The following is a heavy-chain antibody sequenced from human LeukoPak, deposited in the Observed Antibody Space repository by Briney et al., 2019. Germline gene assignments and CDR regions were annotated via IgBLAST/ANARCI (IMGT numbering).Heavy chain of an antibody. CDR3: ARDGTTVAPRYYGMDV. Sequence: ASVKVSCKASGYTFTGYGISWVRQAPGQGLEWMGWISAYNGNTNYAQKLQGRVTMTTDTSTSTAYMELRSLRSDDTAVYYCARDGTTVAPRYYGMDVWGQGTTVTVS. J-gene: IGHJ6*02. D-gene: IGHD4-23*01. V-gene: IGHV1-18*01. CDR1: GYTFTGYG. CDR2: ISAYNGNT.